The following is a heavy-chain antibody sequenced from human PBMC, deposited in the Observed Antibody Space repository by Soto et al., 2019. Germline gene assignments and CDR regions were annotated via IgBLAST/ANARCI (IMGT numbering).Heavy chain of an antibody. CDR1: GFTFSSYG. CDR3: ARDPNPAPGAAAHXFDY. D-gene: IGHD6-13*01. Sequence: QPGGSLRLSCAASGFTFSSYGMHWVRQAPGKXLEWVAVIWYDGSNKYYADSVKGRFTISRDNSKSTLYLQMNSLRAEDTAVYYCARDPNPAPGAAAHXFDYWGQGTLVTVSS. V-gene: IGHV3-33*01. J-gene: IGHJ4*02. CDR2: IWYDGSNK.